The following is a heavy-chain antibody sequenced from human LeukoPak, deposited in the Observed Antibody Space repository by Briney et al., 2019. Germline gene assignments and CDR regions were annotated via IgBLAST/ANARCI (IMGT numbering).Heavy chain of an antibody. Sequence: GSLRLSCAAPGFTFSSYAMSWVRQAPGKGLEWVSAISDSGGSTYDADSVKGRFTISRDNSKNTLYLQMNSLRAEDTAVYYCAKDTSIGRYCTNGVCSPFDYWGQGTLVTVSS. CDR1: GFTFSSYA. D-gene: IGHD2-8*01. J-gene: IGHJ4*02. CDR3: AKDTSIGRYCTNGVCSPFDY. V-gene: IGHV3-23*01. CDR2: ISDSGGST.